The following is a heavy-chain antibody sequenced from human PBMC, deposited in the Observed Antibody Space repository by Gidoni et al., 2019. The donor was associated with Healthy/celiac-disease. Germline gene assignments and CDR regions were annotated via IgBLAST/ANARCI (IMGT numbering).Heavy chain of an antibody. CDR2: ISSSSSYT. Sequence: QVQLVESGGGLVKPGGSLRLSCAASGFTFSDYYMSWIRQAPGKGLEWVSYISSSSSYTNYADSVKGRFTISRDNAKNSLYLQMNSLRAEDTAVYYCARVLRCSGGSCRPYFDYWGQGTLVTVSS. CDR3: ARVLRCSGGSCRPYFDY. V-gene: IGHV3-11*06. J-gene: IGHJ4*02. CDR1: GFTFSDYY. D-gene: IGHD2-15*01.